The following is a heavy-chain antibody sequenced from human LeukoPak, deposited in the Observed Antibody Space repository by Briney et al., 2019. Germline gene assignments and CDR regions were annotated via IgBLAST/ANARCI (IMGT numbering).Heavy chain of an antibody. V-gene: IGHV3-7*01. CDR1: GFTFTTYW. CDR3: ARLFVYGSGAEAFDY. D-gene: IGHD3-10*01. Sequence: GESLRLSCAASGFTFTTYWMSWVRQAPGKGLEWVANIKQDGTENYYLDSVRGRFTISRDNAKNSLYLQMDSLRAEDTAVYYCARLFVYGSGAEAFDYWGQGALVTVSS. CDR2: IKQDGTEN. J-gene: IGHJ4*02.